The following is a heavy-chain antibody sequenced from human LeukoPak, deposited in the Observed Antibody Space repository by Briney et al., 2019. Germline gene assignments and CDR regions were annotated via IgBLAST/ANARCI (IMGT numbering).Heavy chain of an antibody. J-gene: IGHJ4*02. V-gene: IGHV1-46*01. CDR3: ARDAGIYYDSSGYYDY. Sequence: ASVKVSCKASGYTFTSYYMHWVRQAPGQGLEWVGIINPSGGSTSYAQKFQGRVTMTTDTSTSTAYMELRSLRSDDTAVYYCARDAGIYYDSSGYYDYWGQGTLVTVSS. D-gene: IGHD3-22*01. CDR1: GYTFTSYY. CDR2: INPSGGST.